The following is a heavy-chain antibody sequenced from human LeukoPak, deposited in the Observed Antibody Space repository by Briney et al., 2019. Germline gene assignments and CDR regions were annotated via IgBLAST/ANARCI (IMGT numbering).Heavy chain of an antibody. CDR1: GYTFTSYY. Sequence: ASVKVSCKASGYTFTSYYMHWVRQAPGQELEGMGIINPSGGSTSYAQKFQGRVTMTRDTSTSTVYMELSSLRSEDTAVYYCARETPDIVVVPAARLGYWGQGTLVTVSS. V-gene: IGHV1-46*03. J-gene: IGHJ4*02. D-gene: IGHD2-2*01. CDR2: INPSGGST. CDR3: ARETPDIVVVPAARLGY.